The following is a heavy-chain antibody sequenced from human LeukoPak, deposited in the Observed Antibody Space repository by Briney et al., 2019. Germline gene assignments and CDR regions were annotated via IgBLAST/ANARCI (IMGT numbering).Heavy chain of an antibody. Sequence: SETLSLTCTVSGGSISSYYWSWIRQPPGKGLEYIGYIYYSGSTHYNPSLKSRVTISVDTSKNQFFLKLNSVTAADTAVYYCARVGYYYDSSGNGYYFDYWGQGTLVTVSS. D-gene: IGHD3-22*01. CDR3: ARVGYYYDSSGNGYYFDY. CDR2: IYYSGST. V-gene: IGHV4-59*01. J-gene: IGHJ4*02. CDR1: GGSISSYY.